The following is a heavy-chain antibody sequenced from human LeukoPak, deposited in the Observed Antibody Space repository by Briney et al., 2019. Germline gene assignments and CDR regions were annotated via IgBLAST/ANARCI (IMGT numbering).Heavy chain of an antibody. Sequence: GGSLRLSCAASGFTFSSYWMSWVRQAPGKGLEWVADIKEDGNEKYYVDSVKGRFTISRDNSKNTLYLQMNSLRAEDTAVYYCARDSFHGGEPGMDVWGQGTTVTVSS. V-gene: IGHV3-7*01. CDR2: IKEDGNEK. J-gene: IGHJ6*02. CDR3: ARDSFHGGEPGMDV. D-gene: IGHD1-26*01. CDR1: GFTFSSYW.